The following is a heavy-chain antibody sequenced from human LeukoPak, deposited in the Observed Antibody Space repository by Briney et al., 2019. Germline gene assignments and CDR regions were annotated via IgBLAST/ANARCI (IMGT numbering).Heavy chain of an antibody. CDR3: ARDSSGYHHDY. CDR1: GYTFIGYY. CDR2: INPNNGGT. V-gene: IGHV1-2*02. J-gene: IGHJ4*02. Sequence: GASVKVSCKASGYTFIGYYMHWVRQAPEHGLEWMGWINPNNGGTNYAQKFQGRVTMTRDTSISTAYMELSRLRSDDTAVYYWARDSSGYHHDYWGQGTLVTVSS. D-gene: IGHD3-22*01.